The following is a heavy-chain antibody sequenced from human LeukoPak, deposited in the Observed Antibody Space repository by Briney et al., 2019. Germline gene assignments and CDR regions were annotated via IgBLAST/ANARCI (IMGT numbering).Heavy chain of an antibody. CDR3: ASRAGEYSHPYDY. Sequence: ASVKVSCKASGGTFSSYAISWVRQAPGKGLEWVSFIYSGGNTHYSDSVKGRFTISRDNSKISMYLKMNSLRAKDTAIYYCASRAGEYSHPYDYWGQGTLVTVSS. J-gene: IGHJ4*02. D-gene: IGHD2-15*01. CDR1: GGTFSSYA. V-gene: IGHV3-23*05. CDR2: IYSGGNT.